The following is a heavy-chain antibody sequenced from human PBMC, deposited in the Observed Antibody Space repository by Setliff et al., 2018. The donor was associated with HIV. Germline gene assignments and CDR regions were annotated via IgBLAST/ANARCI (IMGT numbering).Heavy chain of an antibody. J-gene: IGHJ6*03. CDR1: GFTFTSYG. D-gene: IGHD6-19*01. CDR2: IWYDGSYK. Sequence: GGSLRLSCAVSGFTFTSYGMHWVRQAPGKGLEWVAVIWYDGSYKYYADSVKGRFTISRDNSKNTLYLQMNNLRAEDTAVYYCAKRGYVSAWYDEPVQFYQHMDVWGKGTTVTVSS. CDR3: AKRGYVSAWYDEPVQFYQHMDV. V-gene: IGHV3-33*06.